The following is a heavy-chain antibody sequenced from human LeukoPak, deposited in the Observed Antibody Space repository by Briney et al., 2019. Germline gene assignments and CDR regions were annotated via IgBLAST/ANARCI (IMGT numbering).Heavy chain of an antibody. J-gene: IGHJ5*02. D-gene: IGHD2-21*02. CDR2: INHSGST. V-gene: IGHV4-34*01. CDR3: ASAYCGGDCQIP. Sequence: SETLSLTCAVYGGSFSGYYWSWIRQPPGKGLEWIGEINHSGSTNYNPSLKSRVTISVDTSKNQFSLKLSSVPAADTAVYYCASAYCGGDCQIPWGQGTLVSVSS. CDR1: GGSFSGYY.